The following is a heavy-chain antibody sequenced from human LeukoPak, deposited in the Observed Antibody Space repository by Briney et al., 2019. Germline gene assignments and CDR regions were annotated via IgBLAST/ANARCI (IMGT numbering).Heavy chain of an antibody. CDR3: ARGRNYYGSGSYYNGWRMDV. V-gene: IGHV4-34*01. CDR1: GGSFTGYY. CDR2: INHSGST. J-gene: IGHJ6*04. Sequence: SETLSLTLAFYGGSFTGYYWSWIRQPPGQGLEWDWEINHSGSTNYNPSLKSRVTISVDTSKKQFSLKLSSVTAADTAVYYCARGRNYYGSGSYYNGWRMDVWGKGTTVTVSS. D-gene: IGHD3-10*01.